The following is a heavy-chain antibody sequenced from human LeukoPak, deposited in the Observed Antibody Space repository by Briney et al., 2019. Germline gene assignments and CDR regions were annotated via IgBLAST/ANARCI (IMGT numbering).Heavy chain of an antibody. Sequence: TLPLTRTVSGGSISSGSYYWSWIRQPAGKGLEWIGRIYTSGSTNYNPSLKSRVTISVDTSKNQYSLKLSSVTAADTAVYYCARARYSNYGDYYYMDVWGKGTTVTVSS. CDR3: ARARYSNYGDYYYMDV. V-gene: IGHV4-61*02. D-gene: IGHD4-11*01. J-gene: IGHJ6*03. CDR1: GGSISSGSYY. CDR2: IYTSGST.